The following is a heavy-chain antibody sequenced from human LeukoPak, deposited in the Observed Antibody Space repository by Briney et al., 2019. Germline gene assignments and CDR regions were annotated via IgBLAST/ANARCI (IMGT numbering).Heavy chain of an antibody. D-gene: IGHD6-19*01. CDR3: AKGASFYSSGWYDY. CDR1: GFXFSSYA. Sequence: GGSLRLSCAASGFXFSSYAISWVRQAPGKGREWVSAISGSGGSTYYADSVKGRFTISRDNSKNTLYLQMNSLRAEDTAVYYCAKGASFYSSGWYDYWGQGTLVTVSS. V-gene: IGHV3-23*01. CDR2: ISGSGGST. J-gene: IGHJ4*02.